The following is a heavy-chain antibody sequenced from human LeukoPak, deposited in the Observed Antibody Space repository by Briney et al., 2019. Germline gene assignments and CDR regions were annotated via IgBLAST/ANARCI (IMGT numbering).Heavy chain of an antibody. V-gene: IGHV3-7*01. CDR3: ARDLPLNDPHYYYDSSGYSD. J-gene: IGHJ4*02. CDR1: GFTFSSYW. D-gene: IGHD3-22*01. Sequence: GGSLRLSCAASGFTFSSYWMSWVRQAPGKGLEWVANIKQDGSEKYYVDSVKGRFTISRDNAKNSLYLQMNSLRAGDTAVYYCARDLPLNDPHYYYDSSGYSDWGQGTLVTVSS. CDR2: IKQDGSEK.